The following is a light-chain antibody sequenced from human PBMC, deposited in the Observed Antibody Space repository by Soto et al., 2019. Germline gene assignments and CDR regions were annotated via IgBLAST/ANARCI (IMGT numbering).Light chain of an antibody. CDR3: QQYDFLVT. Sequence: DIQMTQSPSSLSASVEDRVTITCQASQDINNYLNWYQLKPGKAPELLIYDASNLQTGVPTRFSGSGSGKHFTFTISSLQPEDIATYFCQQYDFLVTFGQGTRLEIQ. CDR1: QDINNY. CDR2: DAS. V-gene: IGKV1-33*01. J-gene: IGKJ5*01.